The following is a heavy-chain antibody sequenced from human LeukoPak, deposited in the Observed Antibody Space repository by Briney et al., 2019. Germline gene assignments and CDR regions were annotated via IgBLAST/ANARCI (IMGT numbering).Heavy chain of an antibody. D-gene: IGHD2-8*02. V-gene: IGHV5-51*01. Sequence: GESLKISCKGSGYSFITNWIGWVRQMPGQGLEGMGIIYPGDSDTRYSPSFQGQVTISVDKSINTAYLQWSSLKASDTAMYYCATATGLSGSVEYWGQGTLVTVSS. J-gene: IGHJ4*02. CDR1: GYSFITNW. CDR2: IYPGDSDT. CDR3: ATATGLSGSVEY.